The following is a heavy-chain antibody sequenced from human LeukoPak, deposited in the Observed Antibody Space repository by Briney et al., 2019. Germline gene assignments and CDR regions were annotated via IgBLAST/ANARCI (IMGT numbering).Heavy chain of an antibody. J-gene: IGHJ4*02. D-gene: IGHD6-19*01. CDR3: ARAVAGTEYFDY. V-gene: IGHV1-3*01. Sequence: KFQGRVTITRDTSASTAYMELGSLRSEDTAVYYCARAVAGTEYFDYWGQGTLVTVSS.